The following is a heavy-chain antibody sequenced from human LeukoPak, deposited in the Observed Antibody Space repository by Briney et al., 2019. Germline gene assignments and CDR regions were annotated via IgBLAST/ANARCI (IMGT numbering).Heavy chain of an antibody. CDR2: ISASGDAT. Sequence: GGSLRLSCAASGFTFNNYGMRWVRQAPGMGLEWVSTISASGDATYYADSVKGRFTTSRDNSKNTLFLQMNSLTAEDTAVYYCAKAGPYYSDSWGQGTLVTVSS. CDR1: GFTFNNYG. J-gene: IGHJ4*02. CDR3: AKAGPYYSDS. V-gene: IGHV3-23*01.